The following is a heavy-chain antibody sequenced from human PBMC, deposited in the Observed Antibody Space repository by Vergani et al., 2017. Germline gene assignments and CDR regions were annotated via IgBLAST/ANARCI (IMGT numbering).Heavy chain of an antibody. D-gene: IGHD2-15*01. V-gene: IGHV3-30*02. Sequence: QVHLVESGGGVVQPGGSLRLSCAASGFTFSDYGVHWVRQAPGKGLEWVAFIRIDGSEQYYADSVKGRFTVSRDNSKYTLYLQMNSLRAEDTAVYYCAREEDIYAFDIWGQGTMVTVSS. CDR3: AREEDIYAFDI. J-gene: IGHJ3*02. CDR1: GFTFSDYG. CDR2: IRIDGSEQ.